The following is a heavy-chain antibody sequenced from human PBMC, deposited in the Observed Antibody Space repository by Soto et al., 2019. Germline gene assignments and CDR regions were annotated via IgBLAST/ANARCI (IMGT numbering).Heavy chain of an antibody. CDR3: AEEVLGSGNHDL. CDR2: ISADAGRT. V-gene: IGHV3-23*01. Sequence: EVQLLESGGDLVQPGGSLRLSCAASGFTFSNYAMSWLRQAPGKGLEWVSAISADAGRTYYADSVKGRFTISRDNPQNTLYLQMNSLRVADTAVYYCAEEVLGSGNHDLWGQGTLVTVSS. D-gene: IGHD3-10*01. CDR1: GFTFSNYA. J-gene: IGHJ4*02.